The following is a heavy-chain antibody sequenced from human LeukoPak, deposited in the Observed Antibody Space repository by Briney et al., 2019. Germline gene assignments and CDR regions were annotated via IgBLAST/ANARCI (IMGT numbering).Heavy chain of an antibody. CDR3: ARVGYSSGWYYFDH. J-gene: IGHJ4*02. V-gene: IGHV3-23*01. D-gene: IGHD6-19*01. Sequence: GGSLRLSCTASGFTFSNYAMTWVRQAPGKGLEWLSVISGSGGSTYHADSVKGRFTISRDNSKNTLYLQMNSLRVEDTAVYYCARVGYSSGWYYFDHWGQGTLVTVSS. CDR2: ISGSGGST. CDR1: GFTFSNYA.